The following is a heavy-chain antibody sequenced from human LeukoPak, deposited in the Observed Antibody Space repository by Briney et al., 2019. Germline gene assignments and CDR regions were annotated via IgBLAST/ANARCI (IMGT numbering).Heavy chain of an antibody. CDR3: ARVLGLVTDDAFDI. Sequence: HPGGTLRLPCAASGFTFSSHGMNWVRQAPGKGLVWVSRINSDGSSTSYADSVKGRFTISRDNAKNTLYLQMNSLRAEDTAVYYCARVLGLVTDDAFDIWGQGTMVTVSS. CDR2: INSDGSST. D-gene: IGHD2-8*01. CDR1: GFTFSSHG. V-gene: IGHV3-74*01. J-gene: IGHJ3*02.